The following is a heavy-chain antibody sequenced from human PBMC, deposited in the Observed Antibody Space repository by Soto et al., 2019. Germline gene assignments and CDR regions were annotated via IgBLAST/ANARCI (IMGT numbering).Heavy chain of an antibody. CDR2: INPNSGGT. CDR3: ARVKRYYDSSGYPYYYYGMDL. V-gene: IGHV1-2*04. J-gene: IGHJ6*02. Sequence: ASVKVSCKASGYTFTGYYMHWVRQAPGQGLEWMGWINPNSGGTNYAQKFQGWVTMTRGTSISTAYMELSRLRSDDTAVYYCARVKRYYDSSGYPYYYYGMDLWGQGTTVTVSS. D-gene: IGHD3-22*01. CDR1: GYTFTGYY.